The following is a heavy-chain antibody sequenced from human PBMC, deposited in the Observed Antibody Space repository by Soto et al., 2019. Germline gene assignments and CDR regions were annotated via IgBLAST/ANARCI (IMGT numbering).Heavy chain of an antibody. CDR2: INAGNGNT. Sequence: ASVKVSCKASGYTFTSYAMHWVRQAPGQRLEWMGWINAGNGNTKYSQKFQGRVTITRDTSASTAYMELSSLRSEDTAVYYCARGDTAMAYWGNYYYYGMDVWGQGTTVTAP. D-gene: IGHD5-18*01. V-gene: IGHV1-3*01. CDR3: ARGDTAMAYWGNYYYYGMDV. J-gene: IGHJ6*02. CDR1: GYTFTSYA.